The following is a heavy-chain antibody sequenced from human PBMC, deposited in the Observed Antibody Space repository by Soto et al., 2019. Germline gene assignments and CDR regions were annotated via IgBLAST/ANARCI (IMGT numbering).Heavy chain of an antibody. Sequence: SQTLSLTCAISGDSVSSNSAAWNWIRQSPSRGLEWLGRTYYRSKWYNDYAVSVKSRITINPDTSKNQFSLQLNSVTPEDTAVYYCARDGQLGSSYVFELEYYYYGMDVWGQGTTVTVSS. CDR1: GDSVSSNSAA. D-gene: IGHD6-6*01. CDR2: TYYRSKWYN. V-gene: IGHV6-1*01. CDR3: ARDGQLGSSYVFELEYYYYGMDV. J-gene: IGHJ6*02.